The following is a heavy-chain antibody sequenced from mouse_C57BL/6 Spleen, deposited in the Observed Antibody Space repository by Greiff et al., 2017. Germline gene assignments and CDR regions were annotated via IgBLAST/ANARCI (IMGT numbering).Heavy chain of an antibody. J-gene: IGHJ2*01. Sequence: VKLKQPGAELVRPGSSVKLSCKASGYTFTSYWMDWVKQRPGQGLEWIGNIYPSDSETHYNQKFKDKATLTVDKSSSTAYMQLSSLTSEDSAVYYCARGGDSSGYGYWGQGTTLTVSS. CDR2: IYPSDSET. CDR3: ARGGDSSGYGY. V-gene: IGHV1-61*01. CDR1: GYTFTSYW. D-gene: IGHD3-2*02.